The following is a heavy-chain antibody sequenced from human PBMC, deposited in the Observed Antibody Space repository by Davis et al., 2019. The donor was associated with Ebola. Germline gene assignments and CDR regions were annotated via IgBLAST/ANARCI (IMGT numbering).Heavy chain of an antibody. CDR2: ISGSGADT. D-gene: IGHD4-11*01. J-gene: IGHJ5*02. Sequence: PGGSLRLSCAASGFTFSSYAISWVRQAPGKGLEWVSVISGSGADTYYADSVKGRFTISRDNSKNTLYLQMNSLRADDTAIYYCANTYSKSVRSANWFDPWGQGTLVTVSS. CDR3: ANTYSKSVRSANWFDP. CDR1: GFTFSSYA. V-gene: IGHV3-23*01.